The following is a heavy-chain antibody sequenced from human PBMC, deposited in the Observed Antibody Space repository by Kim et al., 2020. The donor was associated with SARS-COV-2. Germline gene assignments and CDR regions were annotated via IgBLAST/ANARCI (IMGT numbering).Heavy chain of an antibody. CDR1: GGSVSGGSYI. Sequence: SETLSLTCTVYGGSVSGGSYIWSWIRQPPGKGLEWKVYIYYSVNTNYNPSLKSPVTMSVDTSKNQFSLKLRSVTAADTAVYYCARAPNDFWTGYPYYFDYWGAGTLVTLSS. J-gene: IGHJ4*02. CDR2: IYYSVNT. D-gene: IGHD3-3*01. V-gene: IGHV4-61*01. CDR3: ARAPNDFWTGYPYYFDY.